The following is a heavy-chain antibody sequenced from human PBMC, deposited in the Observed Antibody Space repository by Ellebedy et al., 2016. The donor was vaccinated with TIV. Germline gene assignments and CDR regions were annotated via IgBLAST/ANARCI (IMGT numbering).Heavy chain of an antibody. D-gene: IGHD4-11*01. J-gene: IGHJ4*02. Sequence: MPSETLSLTCTVSGNPTSGYYWSWIRQPPGKGLEWIGYIYYSGSTYYNPSLKSRVTISVDTSKNQFSLKLSSVTAADTAVYYCARESNSELHFDYWGQGTLVTVSS. CDR1: GNPTSGYY. CDR3: ARESNSELHFDY. V-gene: IGHV4-59*12. CDR2: IYYSGST.